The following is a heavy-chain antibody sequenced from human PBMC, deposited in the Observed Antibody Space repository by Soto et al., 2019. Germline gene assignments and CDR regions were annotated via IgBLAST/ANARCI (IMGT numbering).Heavy chain of an antibody. CDR3: ARDKYDSSGYYWDY. CDR2: IYYSGST. V-gene: IGHV4-31*03. Sequence: LSLTCTVSGGSISSGGYYWSWIRQHPGKGLEWIGYIYYSGSTYYNPSLKSRVTISVDTSKNQFSLKLSSVTAADTAVYYCARDKYDSSGYYWDYWGQGTLVTVSS. CDR1: GGSISSGGYY. J-gene: IGHJ4*02. D-gene: IGHD3-22*01.